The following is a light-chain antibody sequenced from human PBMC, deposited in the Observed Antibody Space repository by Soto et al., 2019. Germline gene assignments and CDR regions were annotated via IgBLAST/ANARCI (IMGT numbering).Light chain of an antibody. CDR1: QSVSTSY. Sequence: EIVLTQSPGTLSLSPGERATLSCRASQSVSTSYLAWYQQKPGQAPRLLIYGASSRATGIPDRFSGSGSGEDFTLTISRLKPEDFAVYYCQQYGSVPLTFGGGTKVEIK. V-gene: IGKV3-20*01. CDR3: QQYGSVPLT. CDR2: GAS. J-gene: IGKJ4*01.